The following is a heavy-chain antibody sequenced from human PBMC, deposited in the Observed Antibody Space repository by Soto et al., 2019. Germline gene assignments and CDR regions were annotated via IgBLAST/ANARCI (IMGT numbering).Heavy chain of an antibody. V-gene: IGHV1-3*01. CDR1: GYTFTSYA. J-gene: IGHJ5*02. CDR3: SRGTDGYKGGRT. D-gene: IGHD5-12*01. Sequence: ASVKVSCKASGYTFTSYAMHWVRQAPGQRLEWMGWINAGNGNTKYSQKFQGRVTITRDTSASTAYMELSSLRSEDTATYYCSRGTDGYKGGRTWGQGTQVTVSS. CDR2: INAGNGNT.